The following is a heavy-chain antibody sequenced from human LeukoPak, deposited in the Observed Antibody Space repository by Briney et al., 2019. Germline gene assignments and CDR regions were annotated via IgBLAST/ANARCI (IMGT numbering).Heavy chain of an antibody. CDR3: AREVSVQPVSWAFDI. D-gene: IGHD1-1*01. Sequence: ASVKVSCKASGGTFSSYAISWVRQAPGQGLEWMGGIIPIFGTANYAQKFQGRVTITADKSTSTAYMELSSLRSEDTAVYYCAREVSVQPVSWAFDIWGQGTMVTVSS. CDR1: GGTFSSYA. V-gene: IGHV1-69*06. J-gene: IGHJ3*02. CDR2: IIPIFGTA.